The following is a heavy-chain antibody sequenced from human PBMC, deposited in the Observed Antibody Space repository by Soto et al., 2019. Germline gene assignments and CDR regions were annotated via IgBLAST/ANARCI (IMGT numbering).Heavy chain of an antibody. Sequence: GGSLRLSCAVSGFTVSNNYAMSWVRQAPGKGLEWVSGISGSGGSTYYADSVKGRFTISRDNSKNTLYLKMNSLRADDTAIYYCAKGRYNYGENYFDYWGQGTLVTVSS. CDR3: AKGRYNYGENYFDY. CDR1: GFTVSNNYA. J-gene: IGHJ4*02. V-gene: IGHV3-23*01. CDR2: ISGSGGST. D-gene: IGHD5-18*01.